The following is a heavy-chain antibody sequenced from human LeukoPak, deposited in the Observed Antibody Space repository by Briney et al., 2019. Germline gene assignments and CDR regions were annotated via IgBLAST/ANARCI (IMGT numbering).Heavy chain of an antibody. J-gene: IGHJ6*02. D-gene: IGHD3-9*01. CDR1: GFTFSSYW. CDR3: ARDPVLRYFRYYGMDV. CDR2: IKQDGSEK. Sequence: GGSLRLSCAASGFTFSSYWMSWVRQAPGKGLEWVANIKQDGSEKYYVDSVKGRSTISRDNAKNSLYLQMNSLRAEDTAVYYCARDPVLRYFRYYGMDVWGQGTTVTVSS. V-gene: IGHV3-7*01.